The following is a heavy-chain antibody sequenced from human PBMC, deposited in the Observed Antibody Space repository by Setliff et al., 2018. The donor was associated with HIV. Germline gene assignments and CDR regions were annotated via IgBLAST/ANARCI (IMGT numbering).Heavy chain of an antibody. Sequence: SETLSLTCTVSGGSISTDYWTWVRQSAGKGLEWMGRIQTSEGTKYNPSLNSRVTVSIDTPKNQFSLDLTSVTAADTAVYYCARGGYGSGNAYYFADWGQGTLVTVSS. D-gene: IGHD3-10*01. CDR1: GGSISTDY. J-gene: IGHJ4*02. CDR3: ARGGYGSGNAYYFAD. CDR2: IQTSEGT. V-gene: IGHV4-4*07.